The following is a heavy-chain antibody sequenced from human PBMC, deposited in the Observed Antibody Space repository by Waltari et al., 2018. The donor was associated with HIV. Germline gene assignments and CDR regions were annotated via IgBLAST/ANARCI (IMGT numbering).Heavy chain of an antibody. J-gene: IGHJ4*02. CDR1: GFTLRTYW. CDR3: ARDHTWLHSDS. V-gene: IGHV3-7*01. D-gene: IGHD5-12*01. CDR2: IKQDGSEK. Sequence: EVQLVESGGGLVQPGGSLSLSCAASGFTLRTYWMSWLRQAPGKGLEWVANIKQDGSEKYYVDSVKGRFTISRDNTKNSLYLQMNSLRADDTAVYYCARDHTWLHSDSWGQGTLVTVSS.